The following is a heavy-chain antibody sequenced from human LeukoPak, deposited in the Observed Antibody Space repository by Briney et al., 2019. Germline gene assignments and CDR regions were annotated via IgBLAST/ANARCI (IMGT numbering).Heavy chain of an antibody. D-gene: IGHD5-18*01. CDR1: GYTFTSYD. Sequence: GASVKVSCKASGYTFTSYDINWVRQAPGQGLEWMGWINPNSGGTNYAQKFQGWVTMTRDTSISTAYMELSRLRSDDTAVYYCAVGVDTAMVMYDYWGQGTLVTVSS. CDR2: INPNSGGT. CDR3: AVGVDTAMVMYDY. J-gene: IGHJ4*02. V-gene: IGHV1-2*04.